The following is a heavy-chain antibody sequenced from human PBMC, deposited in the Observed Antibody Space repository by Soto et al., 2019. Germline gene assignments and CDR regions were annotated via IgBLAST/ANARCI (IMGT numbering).Heavy chain of an antibody. D-gene: IGHD3-3*01. CDR2: INAGNGNT. Sequence: ASVKVSCKASGYTFTSYAMHWVRQAPGQRLEWMGWINAGNGNTKYSQKFQGRVTITRDTSASTAYMELSSLRSEDTAVYYCASESWYYDFWSGSTTLGYYGMDVWGQGTTVTVSS. V-gene: IGHV1-3*01. J-gene: IGHJ6*02. CDR3: ASESWYYDFWSGSTTLGYYGMDV. CDR1: GYTFTSYA.